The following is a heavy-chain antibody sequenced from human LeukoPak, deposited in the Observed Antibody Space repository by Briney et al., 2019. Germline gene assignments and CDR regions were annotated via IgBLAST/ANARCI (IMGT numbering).Heavy chain of an antibody. D-gene: IGHD5-24*01. J-gene: IGHJ4*02. CDR2: ISYDGSNK. CDR1: GFTFSSYA. CDR3: ARMTLGDGYNPFDY. Sequence: GGSLRLSCAASGFTFSSYAMHWVRQAPGKGLEWVAVISYDGSNKYYADSVKGRFTNSRDHSRNTLYLQMNSLRAEDTAVYYCARMTLGDGYNPFDYWGQRTLVTVSS. V-gene: IGHV3-30-3*01.